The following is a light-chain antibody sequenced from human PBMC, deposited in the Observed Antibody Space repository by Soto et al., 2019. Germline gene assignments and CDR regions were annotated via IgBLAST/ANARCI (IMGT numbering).Light chain of an antibody. V-gene: IGLV2-14*03. CDR1: SSDVGGYNY. J-gene: IGLJ1*01. Sequence: QSALTQPASVSGSPGQSITISCTGASSDVGGYNYVSWYQQHPGKAPKLIIYDVSYRPSGVSDRFSGSKSGNTASLTISWLQAEDEAEYHCISYISTDTSHVFGTGTKLTVL. CDR2: DVS. CDR3: ISYISTDTSHV.